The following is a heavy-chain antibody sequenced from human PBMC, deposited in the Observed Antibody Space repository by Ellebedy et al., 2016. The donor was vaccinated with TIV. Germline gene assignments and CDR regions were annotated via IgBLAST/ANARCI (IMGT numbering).Heavy chain of an antibody. CDR3: ATGRLVLDY. V-gene: IGHV3-74*01. CDR1: GVTFSSYW. Sequence: HTGGSLRLXXAASGVTFSSYWMHWVRQAPGKGLVWVSRINSDGSSTSYADSVKGRFTISRDNAKNTLYLQMNILRAEDTAVYYCATGRLVLDYWGQGTLVTVSS. J-gene: IGHJ4*02. D-gene: IGHD6-6*01. CDR2: INSDGSST.